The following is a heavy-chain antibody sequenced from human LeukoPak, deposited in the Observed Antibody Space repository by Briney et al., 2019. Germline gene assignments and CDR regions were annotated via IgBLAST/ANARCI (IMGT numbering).Heavy chain of an antibody. Sequence: GGSLRLSCAASGFIFTNAWMSWVRQAPGKGLEWVGRIKSEAEGATVEYAAPVNGRFTISRDDSKRTAYLQMTSLKATDTAVYFCTTERALRLLDKFSDSFDIWGQGTEVTVSS. CDR1: GFIFTNAW. V-gene: IGHV3-15*01. CDR2: IKSEAEGATV. CDR3: TTERALRLLDKFSDSFDI. D-gene: IGHD1-26*01. J-gene: IGHJ3*02.